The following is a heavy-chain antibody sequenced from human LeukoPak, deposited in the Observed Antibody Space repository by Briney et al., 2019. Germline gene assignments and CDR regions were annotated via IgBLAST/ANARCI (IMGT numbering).Heavy chain of an antibody. J-gene: IGHJ4*02. Sequence: GGSLRLSCAASGFTFSDYWMSWVRQAPGKGLEWVANIKQGGSEKKYVDSVRDRFTISRDNAKNSLSLQMNSLRGEDTAVYYCARLDFRSGYPQYWGQGTLVTVSS. V-gene: IGHV3-7*01. D-gene: IGHD3-3*01. CDR1: GFTFSDYW. CDR3: ARLDFRSGYPQY. CDR2: IKQGGSEK.